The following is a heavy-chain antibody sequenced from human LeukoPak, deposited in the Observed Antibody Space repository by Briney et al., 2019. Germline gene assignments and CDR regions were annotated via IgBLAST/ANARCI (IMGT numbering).Heavy chain of an antibody. D-gene: IGHD5-18*01. CDR3: AVTWIQLWDY. V-gene: IGHV3-21*01. J-gene: IGHJ4*02. CDR1: GFTFNNYS. Sequence: GGSLRLSCAASGFTFNNYSMNWVRQAPGKGLEWVSSISSSSSYIYYADSVKGRFTISRDNAKNSLYLQMNSLRSEDTAVYYCAVTWIQLWDYWGQGTLVTVSS. CDR2: ISSSSSYI.